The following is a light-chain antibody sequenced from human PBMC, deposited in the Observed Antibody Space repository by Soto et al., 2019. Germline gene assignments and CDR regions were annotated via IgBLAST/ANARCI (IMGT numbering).Light chain of an antibody. V-gene: IGLV2-14*01. CDR2: QVT. Sequence: QSVLTQPASVSGSPGQSITISCTGTSSDLAIYNYVSWYQQQPGKAPKLMTYQVTNRPSGVSNRFSGSRSGNTASLTISGLQAEDEADYYCSSYTDSSNDVFGTGTKLTVL. CDR1: SSDLAIYNY. J-gene: IGLJ1*01. CDR3: SSYTDSSNDV.